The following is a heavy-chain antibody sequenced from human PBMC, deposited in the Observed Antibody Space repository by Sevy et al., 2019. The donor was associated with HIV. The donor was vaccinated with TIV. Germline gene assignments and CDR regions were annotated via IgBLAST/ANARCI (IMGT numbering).Heavy chain of an antibody. Sequence: GGSLRLSCTASGFTFGDYCMSWVRQAPGKGLEWVAFLKSDVYGGTVDHAATVRGRFVISRDDSKTIAYLQMNDLKTEDAGVYYCTRWKAAQSIFDYWGQGALVTVSS. CDR3: TRWKAAQSIFDY. CDR2: LKSDVYGGTV. D-gene: IGHD6-13*01. CDR1: GFTFGDYC. J-gene: IGHJ4*02. V-gene: IGHV3-49*04.